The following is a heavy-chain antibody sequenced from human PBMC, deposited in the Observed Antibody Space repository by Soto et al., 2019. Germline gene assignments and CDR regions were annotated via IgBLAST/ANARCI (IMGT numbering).Heavy chain of an antibody. D-gene: IGHD3-3*01. CDR2: ISYDGSNK. CDR1: GFTFSSYA. J-gene: IGHJ4*02. CDR3: ARVFGDYDFWSGYPTELFDY. Sequence: QVQLVESGGGVVQPGRSLRLSCAASGFTFSSYAMHWVRQAPGKGLEWVAVISYDGSNKYYADSVKGRFTISRDNSKNPLYLQMNSLRAEDTAVYYCARVFGDYDFWSGYPTELFDYWGQGTLVTVSS. V-gene: IGHV3-30-3*01.